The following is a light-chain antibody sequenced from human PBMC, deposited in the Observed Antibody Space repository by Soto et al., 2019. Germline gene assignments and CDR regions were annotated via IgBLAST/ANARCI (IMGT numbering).Light chain of an antibody. Sequence: SSELTQPPSVSVAPGKTARITCGGNSSGSKSVHWYQQKPDQAPVLVIYYDNDRPSGLRVRFSGSNSRNTATLTISRVEDGDEADCYCQVWDSSSDPVFGTGTKLTVL. CDR3: QVWDSSSDPV. CDR2: YDN. V-gene: IGLV3-21*04. CDR1: SSGSKS. J-gene: IGLJ1*01.